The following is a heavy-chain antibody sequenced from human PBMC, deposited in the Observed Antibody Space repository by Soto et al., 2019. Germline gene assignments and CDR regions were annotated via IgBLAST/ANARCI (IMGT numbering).Heavy chain of an antibody. Sequence: QVQLQQWGAGPLRPLETLSLTCGVSGGSVSGYYWAWIRQSPGKGLARIGEINDRASINYNPSLKSRVSISVDTSKNHYSLNLMSVTAADTAVYYCARESNDILTGPPWVWYFDIGGRGTLGTVSS. J-gene: IGHJ2*01. V-gene: IGHV4-34*01. CDR3: ARESNDILTGPPWVWYFDI. CDR2: INDRASI. CDR1: GGSVSGYY. D-gene: IGHD3-9*01.